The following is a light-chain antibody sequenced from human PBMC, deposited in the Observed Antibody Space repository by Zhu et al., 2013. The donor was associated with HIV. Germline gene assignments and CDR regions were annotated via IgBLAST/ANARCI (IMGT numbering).Light chain of an antibody. CDR1: QSVTSN. Sequence: EIVMTQSPATLSVSPGERATLSCRASQSVTSNLAWYQQKPGQAPRLLIYAASTRATGIPARFSGSRSGTEFSLTISSLQSEDFAVYYCQQYSDWPQTFGQGTKVEIK. V-gene: IGKV3-15*01. J-gene: IGKJ1*01. CDR3: QQYSDWPQT. CDR2: AAS.